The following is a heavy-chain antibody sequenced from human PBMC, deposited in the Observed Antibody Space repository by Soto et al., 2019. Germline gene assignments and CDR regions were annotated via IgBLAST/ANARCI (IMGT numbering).Heavy chain of an antibody. Sequence: GGSLRLACAASGFTFSSYAMHWVRQAPGKGLEWVAVISYDGSNKYYADSVKGRFTISRDNSKNTLYLQMNSLRAEDTAVYYCAREPAAAGHYYYYGMDFWGQGTTVTVSS. D-gene: IGHD6-13*01. CDR2: ISYDGSNK. CDR3: AREPAAAGHYYYYGMDF. J-gene: IGHJ6*02. CDR1: GFTFSSYA. V-gene: IGHV3-30-3*01.